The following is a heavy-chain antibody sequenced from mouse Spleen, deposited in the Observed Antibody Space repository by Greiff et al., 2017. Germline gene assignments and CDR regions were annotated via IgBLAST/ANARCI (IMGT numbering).Heavy chain of an antibody. J-gene: IGHJ4*01. CDR2: IDPANGNT. V-gene: IGHV14-3*02. CDR3: ALQIPEGMDY. Sequence: EVQLQQSGAELVKPGASVKLSCTASGFNIKDTYMHWVKQRPEQGLEWIGRIDPANGNTKYDPKFQGKATITADTSSNTAYLQLSSLTSEDTAVYYCALQIPEGMDYWGQGTSVTVSS. CDR1: GFNIKDTY.